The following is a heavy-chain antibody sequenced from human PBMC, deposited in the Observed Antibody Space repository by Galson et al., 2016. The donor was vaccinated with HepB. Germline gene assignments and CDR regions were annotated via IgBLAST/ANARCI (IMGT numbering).Heavy chain of an antibody. CDR2: ISVFNGNT. V-gene: IGHV1-18*01. CDR1: GYTFSSYG. J-gene: IGHJ6*02. CDR3: ARDLTGPAYYYYGMDV. D-gene: IGHD7-27*01. Sequence: SVKVSCKASGYTFSSYGISWVRQAPGQGLEWMRWISVFNGNTNYAQKLQGRVTMTTDTSTSTAHMELRSLRSDDTAVYYCARDLTGPAYYYYGMDVWGQGTTVTVSS.